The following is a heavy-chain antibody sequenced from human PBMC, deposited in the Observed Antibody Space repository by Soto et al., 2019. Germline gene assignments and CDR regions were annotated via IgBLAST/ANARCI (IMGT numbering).Heavy chain of an antibody. J-gene: IGHJ6*02. Sequence: GASLRLSCAASGWTFGTYSMNWVRQAPGKGLEWIAYINSDSDNIMYADSVKGRFTISRDNAKNSLFLQMNSLTDEDTAVYYCARLYYDYVWGQGTTVTGSS. V-gene: IGHV3-48*02. CDR1: GWTFGTYS. CDR2: INSDSDNI. D-gene: IGHD3-3*01. CDR3: ARLYYDYV.